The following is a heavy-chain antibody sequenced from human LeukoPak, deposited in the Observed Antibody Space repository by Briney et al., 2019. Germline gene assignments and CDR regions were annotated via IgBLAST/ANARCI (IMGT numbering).Heavy chain of an antibody. CDR1: GGSISSGSYY. CDR2: IYYTET. V-gene: IGHV4-61*01. J-gene: IGHJ4*02. Sequence: TLSLTCTVSGGSISSGSYYWSWIRQSPGKGLEWIGYIYYTETSYNPSLKSRVTISADTSKNQFSLKLYSVTAADTAVYYCATRKLGNDYWGQGTLVTVSS. CDR3: ATRKLGNDY. D-gene: IGHD7-27*01.